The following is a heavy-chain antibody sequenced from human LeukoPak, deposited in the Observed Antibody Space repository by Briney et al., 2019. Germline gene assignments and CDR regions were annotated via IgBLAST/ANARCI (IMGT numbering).Heavy chain of an antibody. CDR2: IKQDGSEK. CDR1: GFTFGSYW. V-gene: IGHV3-7*01. J-gene: IGHJ4*02. CDR3: ARGYFDWLLYLFDY. Sequence: GGSLRLSCAASGFTFGSYWMSWVRQAPGKGLEWVANIKQDGSEKYYVDSVKGRFTISRDNAKNSLYLQMNSLRAEDTAVYYCARGYFDWLLYLFDYWGQGTLVTVS. D-gene: IGHD3-9*01.